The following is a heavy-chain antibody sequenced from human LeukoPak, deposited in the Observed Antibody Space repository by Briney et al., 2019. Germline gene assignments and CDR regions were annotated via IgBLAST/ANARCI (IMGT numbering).Heavy chain of an antibody. CDR3: ARGRGYSYGYLAI. V-gene: IGHV4-34*01. CDR1: GGSFSGYY. D-gene: IGHD5-18*01. Sequence: SETLSLTCAAYGGSFSGYYWSWIRQPPGKGLEWIGEINHSGSTNYNPSLKSRVTISVDTSKNQFSLKLSSVTAADTAVYYCARGRGYSYGYLAIWGQGTMVTVSS. J-gene: IGHJ3*02. CDR2: INHSGST.